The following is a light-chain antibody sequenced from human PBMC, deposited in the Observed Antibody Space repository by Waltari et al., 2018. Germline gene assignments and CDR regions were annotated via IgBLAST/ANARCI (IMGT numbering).Light chain of an antibody. CDR2: AAS. Sequence: DIQMTQSPSSLSASVGDRVTITCRASQNIDSVLNWYQQKPGKAPRLLIYAASSLQRWVPSRFSGSGSGTDFTLTVSSLQPEDFAIYYCQQSYTTPPMYTFGQGTKLEIK. CDR1: QNIDSV. J-gene: IGKJ2*01. V-gene: IGKV1-39*01. CDR3: QQSYTTPPMYT.